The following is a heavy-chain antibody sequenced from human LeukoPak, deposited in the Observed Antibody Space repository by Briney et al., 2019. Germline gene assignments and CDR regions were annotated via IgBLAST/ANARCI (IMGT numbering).Heavy chain of an antibody. CDR1: GASITSSY. CDR3: ARDGYGSGSYGWFDP. Sequence: SETLSLTCSVSGASITSSYWSWIRQTPGKGLEWIGNINSGSTNYNPSFESRVTVSLDTSKTQFSLRLTSVTAADTALYYCARDGYGSGSYGWFDPWGQGTLVTVSS. J-gene: IGHJ5*02. CDR2: INSGST. V-gene: IGHV4-59*01. D-gene: IGHD3-10*01.